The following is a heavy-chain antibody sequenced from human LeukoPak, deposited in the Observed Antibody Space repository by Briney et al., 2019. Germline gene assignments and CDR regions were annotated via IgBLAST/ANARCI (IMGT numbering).Heavy chain of an antibody. CDR3: ALISYCTTITCYYLDY. J-gene: IGHJ4*02. Sequence: ASVKVSCKASGGTFSSYAISWVRQAPGQGLEWMGWISGHNGNTNYGQNLQGRVTMTTDTSTSTAYMELRSLRFDDTAVYYCALISYCTTITCYYLDYWGQGTLVTVSS. V-gene: IGHV1-18*01. CDR2: ISGHNGNT. CDR1: GGTFSSYA. D-gene: IGHD2-8*01.